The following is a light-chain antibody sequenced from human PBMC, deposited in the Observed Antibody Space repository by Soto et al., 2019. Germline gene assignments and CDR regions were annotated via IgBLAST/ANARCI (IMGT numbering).Light chain of an antibody. V-gene: IGKV2-28*01. CDR2: LGS. Sequence: DIVMTQSPLSLPVTPGEPASISCRSSQSLLHSNGYNYLDWYLQKPGQSPQLLIYLGSNRASGVPDRFSGSGSGTEFTLTISSLQSEDFAVYYCQQYWNWRPRFGQGTKVDIK. J-gene: IGKJ1*01. CDR1: QSLLHSNGYNY. CDR3: QQYWNWRPR.